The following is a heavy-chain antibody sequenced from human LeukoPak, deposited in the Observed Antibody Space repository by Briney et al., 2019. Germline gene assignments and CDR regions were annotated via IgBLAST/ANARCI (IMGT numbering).Heavy chain of an antibody. D-gene: IGHD5-18*01. CDR1: GDSISTSNSY. Sequence: SETLSLTCTVSGDSISTSNSYWGWIRQPPGKGLEWIGSIYYSGNTYYNASLKSRVTISVDTSKNQFSLKFTSVTAADTAVYYCARGYPYFEYWGQGTLVPVSS. CDR3: ARGYPYFEY. CDR2: IYYSGNT. J-gene: IGHJ4*02. V-gene: IGHV4-39*01.